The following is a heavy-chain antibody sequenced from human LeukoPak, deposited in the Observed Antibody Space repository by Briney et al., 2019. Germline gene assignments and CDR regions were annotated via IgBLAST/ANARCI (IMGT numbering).Heavy chain of an antibody. CDR1: GYTFTGYY. CDR3: ARGPGIAAAGHYYYYMDV. J-gene: IGHJ6*03. CDR2: IIPIFGTA. Sequence: SVKVSCKASGYTFTGYYMHWVRQAPGQGLEWMGGIIPIFGTANYAQKFQGRVTITADESTSTAYMELSSLRSEDTAVYYCARGPGIAAAGHYYYYMDVWGKGTTVTISS. D-gene: IGHD6-13*01. V-gene: IGHV1-69*13.